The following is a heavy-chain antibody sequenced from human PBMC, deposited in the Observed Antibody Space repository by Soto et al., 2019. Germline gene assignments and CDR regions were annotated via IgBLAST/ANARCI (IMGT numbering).Heavy chain of an antibody. CDR3: ARMGDVPYYYYGMDV. D-gene: IGHD3-16*01. Sequence: ASVKVSCKASGYTFTRSGISWVRQAPGQGLEWLGWINPDNGNTNYAQHLQGRVSLTTDTSTSTAYMELRSLRSDDTAVYYCARMGDVPYYYYGMDVWGQGTTVTVSS. CDR1: GYTFTRSG. V-gene: IGHV1-18*01. CDR2: INPDNGNT. J-gene: IGHJ6*02.